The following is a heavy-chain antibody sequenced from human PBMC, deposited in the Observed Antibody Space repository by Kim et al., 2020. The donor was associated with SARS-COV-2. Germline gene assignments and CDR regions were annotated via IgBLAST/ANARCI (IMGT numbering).Heavy chain of an antibody. V-gene: IGHV3-33*01. D-gene: IGHD6-19*01. CDR2: IWYDGSTK. CDR3: ARDVTGYSSGPSWY. CDR1: GFTFSSHG. Sequence: GGSLRLSCAASGFTFSSHGMHWVRQAPGKGLEWVAVIWYDGSTKYYADSVKGRFTISRDNSRDTLYLQMHSLRAEDTAVYYCARDVTGYSSGPSWYWGQGTLVTVSS. J-gene: IGHJ4*02.